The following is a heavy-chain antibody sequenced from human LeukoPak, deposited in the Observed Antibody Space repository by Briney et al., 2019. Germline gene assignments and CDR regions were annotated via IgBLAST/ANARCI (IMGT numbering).Heavy chain of an antibody. V-gene: IGHV3-23*01. CDR2: ISGSGGST. D-gene: IGHD2/OR15-2a*01. CDR3: AKDPLLSMEAAPHWEYFQH. J-gene: IGHJ1*01. CDR1: GFTFSSYA. Sequence: PGGSLRLSCAASGFTFSSYAMSWVRQAPGKGLEWVSPISGSGGSTYYADSVKGRFTISRDNSKNTLYLQMNSLRAEDTTVYYCAKDPLLSMEAAPHWEYFQHSGQGTLVTVSS.